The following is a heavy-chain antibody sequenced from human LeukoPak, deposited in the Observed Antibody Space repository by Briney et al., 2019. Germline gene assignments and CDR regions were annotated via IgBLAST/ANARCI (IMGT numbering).Heavy chain of an antibody. D-gene: IGHD1-1*01. J-gene: IGHJ4*02. CDR2: INHSGST. Sequence: PSETLSLTCAVYGGSFSGYYWSWIRQPPGEGLEWIGEINHSGSTNYNPSLKSRVTISVDTSKNQFSLKLSSVTAADTAVYYCARGPVHDNWGQGTLVTVSS. CDR3: ARGPVHDN. V-gene: IGHV4-34*01. CDR1: GGSFSGYY.